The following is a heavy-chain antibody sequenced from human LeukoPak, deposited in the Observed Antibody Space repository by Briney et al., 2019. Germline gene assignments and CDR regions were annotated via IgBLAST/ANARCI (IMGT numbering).Heavy chain of an antibody. D-gene: IGHD3-22*01. Sequence: GGSLRLSCAASGFTFSSYAMHWVRQAPGKGLEWVAVISYDGSNKYYADSVKGRFTISRDNSKNTLYLQMNSLRAEDTAVYYCARARGSYYYDSSGYYVFDYWGQGTLVTVSS. CDR1: GFTFSSYA. CDR3: ARARGSYYYDSSGYYVFDY. V-gene: IGHV3-30*04. J-gene: IGHJ4*02. CDR2: ISYDGSNK.